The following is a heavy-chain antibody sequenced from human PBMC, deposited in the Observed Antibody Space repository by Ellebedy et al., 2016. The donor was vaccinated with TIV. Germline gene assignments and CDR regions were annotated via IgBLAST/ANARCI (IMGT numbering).Heavy chain of an antibody. CDR2: IYPGDSDT. CDR3: ARAPFSTLEEFSVAGNYGMDV. CDR1: GCSFTSYW. D-gene: IGHD6-19*01. Sequence: GESLKISXKGSGCSFTSYWIGWVRQMPGKGLEWMGIIYPGDSDTRYSPSFQGQVTISADKSISTAYLQWSSLKASDTAMYYCARAPFSTLEEFSVAGNYGMDVWGQGTTVTVSS. V-gene: IGHV5-51*01. J-gene: IGHJ6*02.